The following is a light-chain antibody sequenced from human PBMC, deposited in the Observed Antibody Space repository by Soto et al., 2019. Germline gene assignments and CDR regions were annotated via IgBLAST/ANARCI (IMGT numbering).Light chain of an antibody. Sequence: EIVMTQSPATLSVSPGERATLSCRASQSVRSNLAWYQQKPGQAPRLLIYGASTRATGIPARFGGSGSGTEFTLTISSLQSEDFAIYYCQQYNNCPPWTFGQGTKVDI. J-gene: IGKJ1*01. CDR3: QQYNNCPPWT. V-gene: IGKV3-15*01. CDR2: GAS. CDR1: QSVRSN.